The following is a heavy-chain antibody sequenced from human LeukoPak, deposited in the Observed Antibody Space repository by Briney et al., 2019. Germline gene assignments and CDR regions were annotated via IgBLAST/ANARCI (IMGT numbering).Heavy chain of an antibody. CDR2: ILSDGSKE. V-gene: IGHV3-33*01. D-gene: IGHD3-10*02. J-gene: IGHJ6*03. CDR1: GFTFSSYG. Sequence: GGSLRLSCAASGFTFSSYGMHWVRQAPGKGLEWVAVILSDGSKEFYTDSVKGRFTISRDNSKNTLYLQMNSLRAEDTAVYYCARVFSYYYYYMDVWGKGTTVTVSS. CDR3: ARVFSYYYYYMDV.